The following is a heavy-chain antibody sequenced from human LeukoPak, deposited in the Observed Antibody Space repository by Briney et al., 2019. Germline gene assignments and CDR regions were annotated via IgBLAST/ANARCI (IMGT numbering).Heavy chain of an antibody. J-gene: IGHJ4*02. CDR3: AKDSIAAAGKSYFDY. D-gene: IGHD6-13*01. CDR1: GFTFSSYG. V-gene: IGHV3-30*18. CDR2: ISYDGSNK. Sequence: GGSLRLSCAASGFTFSSYGMHWVRQAPGKGLEWVAVISYDGSNKYYADSVKGRFTISRDNSKNTLYLQMNSLRAEDTAVYYCAKDSIAAAGKSYFDYWGQGTLVTVSS.